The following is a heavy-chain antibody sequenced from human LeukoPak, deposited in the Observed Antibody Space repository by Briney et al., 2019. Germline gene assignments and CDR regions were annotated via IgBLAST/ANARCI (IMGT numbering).Heavy chain of an antibody. CDR1: GFTFSNAW. CDR2: IKSKTDGGTT. V-gene: IGHV3-15*01. Sequence: GGSLRLSCAASGFTFSNAWMSWVRQAPGKGLEWVGRIKSKTDGGTTDYAAPVKGRFTISRDDSKNTLYLQMNSLRAEDTAVYYCAKGRFLEWLLTFDYWGQGTLVTVSS. CDR3: AKGRFLEWLLTFDY. J-gene: IGHJ4*02. D-gene: IGHD3-3*01.